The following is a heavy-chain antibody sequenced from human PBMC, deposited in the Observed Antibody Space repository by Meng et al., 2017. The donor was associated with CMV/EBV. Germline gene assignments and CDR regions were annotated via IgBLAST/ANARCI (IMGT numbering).Heavy chain of an antibody. CDR3: ARVMGPNRTPYYFDY. J-gene: IGHJ4*02. Sequence: QVQLQESGPGLVKPSQTPSLTCTVSGGSISSGDYYWSWIRQPPGKGLEWIGYIYYSGSTYYNPSLKSRVTISVDTSKNQFSLKLSSVTAADTAVYYCARVMGPNRTPYYFDYWGQGTLVTVSS. V-gene: IGHV4-30-4*08. CDR2: IYYSGST. CDR1: GGSISSGDYY. D-gene: IGHD1-14*01.